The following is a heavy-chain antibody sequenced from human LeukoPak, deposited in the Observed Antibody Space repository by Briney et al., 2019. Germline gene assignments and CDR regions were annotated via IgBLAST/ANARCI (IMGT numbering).Heavy chain of an antibody. CDR1: GFTVSGNY. CDR3: ARDPGYGLGVDYGDY. Sequence: GGSLRLSCAASGFTVSGNYMSWVRQAPGKGLEWLSVIHRGGNTYFADSVKGRFTISRDGSKNTVFLQMDSLRAEDTAVYYRARDPGYGLGVDYGDYWGQGTLVTVSS. J-gene: IGHJ4*02. V-gene: IGHV3-66*01. D-gene: IGHD3-10*01. CDR2: IHRGGNT.